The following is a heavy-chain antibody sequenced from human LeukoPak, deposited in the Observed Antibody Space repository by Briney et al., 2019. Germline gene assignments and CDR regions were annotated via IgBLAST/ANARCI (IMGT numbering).Heavy chain of an antibody. Sequence: SETLSLTCTVSGDSISRSTYYWAWIRQPPGKGLEWIGSVYYGRSPYFNPSLESRATISVDTSKNHFPLKMSSVTAADTAVYYCARSSGTGTFSYWGQGTLVAVSS. CDR2: VYYGRSP. V-gene: IGHV4-39*02. J-gene: IGHJ4*02. D-gene: IGHD6-25*01. CDR3: ARSSGTGTFSY. CDR1: GDSISRSTYY.